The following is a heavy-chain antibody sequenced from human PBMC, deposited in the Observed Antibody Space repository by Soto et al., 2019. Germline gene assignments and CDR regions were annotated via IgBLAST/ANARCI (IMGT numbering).Heavy chain of an antibody. CDR2: ISYDGSNK. CDR1: GFTFSSYG. J-gene: IGHJ4*02. Sequence: QVQLVESGGGVVQPGRSLRLSCAASGFTFSSYGMHWVRQAPGKGLEWVAVISYDGSNKYYADSVKGRFTISRDNSKNPLYLQMNSLRAEDTAVYYCAKDITRTVSPTWYGYWGQGTLVTVSS. V-gene: IGHV3-30*18. D-gene: IGHD3-3*01. CDR3: AKDITRTVSPTWYGY.